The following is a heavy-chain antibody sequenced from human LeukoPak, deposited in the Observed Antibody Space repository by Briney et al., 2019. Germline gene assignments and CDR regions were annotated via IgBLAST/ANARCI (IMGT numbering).Heavy chain of an antibody. Sequence: PSETLSLTCTVSGDSISSSSSYWGWIRQPPGKGLEWIGSIYYSGSTYYNPSLKSRVTISVDTSKNQFSLKLSSVTAADTAVYYCARHGRWLQRTDYWGQGTLVTVSS. CDR3: ARHGRWLQRTDY. J-gene: IGHJ4*02. D-gene: IGHD5-24*01. CDR2: IYYSGST. CDR1: GDSISSSSSY. V-gene: IGHV4-39*01.